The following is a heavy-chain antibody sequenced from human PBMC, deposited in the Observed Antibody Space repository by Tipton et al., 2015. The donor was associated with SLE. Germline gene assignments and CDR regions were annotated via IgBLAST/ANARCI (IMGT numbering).Heavy chain of an antibody. CDR1: GGSFSGYS. CDR3: ARHADYYIPAGSKYKGYYFDY. CDR2: TNPSGNT. V-gene: IGHV4-34*01. Sequence: TLSLTCAVYGGSFSGYSWSWIRQPPGKGLEWIGQTNPSGNTNYNPSLKSRVTISLDTSKNQFSLRLNSVTATDTAVYFCARHADYYIPAGSKYKGYYFDYWGLGTLVTVSS. D-gene: IGHD3-10*02. J-gene: IGHJ4*02.